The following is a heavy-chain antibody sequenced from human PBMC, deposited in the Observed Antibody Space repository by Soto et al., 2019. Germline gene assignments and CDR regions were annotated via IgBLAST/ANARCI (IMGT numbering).Heavy chain of an antibody. Sequence: QVQLVQSGAEVKKPGASVKVSCKASGYTFTSYGISWVRQAPGQGLEWMGWISAYNGNTNYAQKLQGRVTMTTDTTTSPSYMELRSLRSDDTAVDYCARDGSGLPTSSQNWFDPWGQGTLVTVSS. CDR1: GYTFTSYG. D-gene: IGHD6-19*01. CDR3: ARDGSGLPTSSQNWFDP. CDR2: ISAYNGNT. J-gene: IGHJ5*02. V-gene: IGHV1-18*01.